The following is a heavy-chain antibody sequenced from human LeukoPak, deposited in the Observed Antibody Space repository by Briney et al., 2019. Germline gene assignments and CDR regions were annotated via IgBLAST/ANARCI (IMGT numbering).Heavy chain of an antibody. CDR1: GYTFTSYG. V-gene: IGHV1-18*01. Sequence: ASVKVSCKASGYTFTSYGISWVRQAPGQGLEWMGWIGAYNGNTNYAQKLQGRVTMTTDTSTSTAYMELRSLRSDDTAVYYCARRAPNNYYYYGMDVWGQGTTVTVSS. CDR3: ARRAPNNYYYYGMDV. CDR2: IGAYNGNT. J-gene: IGHJ6*02.